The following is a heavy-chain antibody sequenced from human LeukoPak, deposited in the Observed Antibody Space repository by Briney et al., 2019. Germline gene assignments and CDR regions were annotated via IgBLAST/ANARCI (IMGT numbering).Heavy chain of an antibody. Sequence: PGGSLRLSCAASGFSFGTYAMTWVRQAPGKGLECVSTVSGSGGNTYYTDSVKGRFTISRDNSKNTLFLQMSSLRAEDTALYYCTEGGVVSAFGYWGQGVLVTVSS. CDR3: TEGGVVSAFGY. V-gene: IGHV3-23*01. CDR2: VSGSGGNT. D-gene: IGHD3-22*01. CDR1: GFSFGTYA. J-gene: IGHJ4*02.